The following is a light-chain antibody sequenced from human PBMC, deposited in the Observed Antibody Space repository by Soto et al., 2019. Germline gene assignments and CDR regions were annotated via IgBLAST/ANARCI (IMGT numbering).Light chain of an antibody. V-gene: IGKV1-39*01. CDR3: HQRMDSWT. CDR2: KAS. J-gene: IGKJ1*01. Sequence: DIQMTQSPSSLSASVGYRVTITCRASQSISSYLNWYQQKPGKAPKLLIYKASTLKSGVPSRFSGSGSGTDFTLTISSLEPEDFAIYYCHQRMDSWTFGQGTKVDIK. CDR1: QSISSY.